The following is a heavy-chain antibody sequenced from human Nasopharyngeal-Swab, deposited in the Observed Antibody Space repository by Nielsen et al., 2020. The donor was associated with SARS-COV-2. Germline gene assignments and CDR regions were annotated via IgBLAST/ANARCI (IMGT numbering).Heavy chain of an antibody. V-gene: IGHV3-23*01. D-gene: IGHD3-22*01. J-gene: IGHJ4*02. CDR3: AKWAGEGYYDSSGYPFDY. Sequence: GESLKISCAASGFTFSSYSMNWVRQAPGKGLEWVSAISGSGGSTYYADSVKGRFTISRDNSKNTLYLQMNSLRAEDTAVYYCAKWAGEGYYDSSGYPFDYWGQGTLVTVSS. CDR2: ISGSGGST. CDR1: GFTFSSYS.